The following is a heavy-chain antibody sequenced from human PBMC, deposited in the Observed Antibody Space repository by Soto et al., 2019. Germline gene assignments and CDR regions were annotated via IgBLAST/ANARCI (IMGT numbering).Heavy chain of an antibody. CDR3: ARQGYYDLWSSAY. V-gene: IGHV4-31*03. D-gene: IGHD3-3*01. CDR2: IYYNGIT. J-gene: IGHJ4*02. CDR1: GASISGNGNY. Sequence: SETLSLACTVSGASISGNGNYWTWIRQHPRTGLEWMGYIYYNGITYYNPSLKSRISMSVDTSKNQFSLKLRSVTAADTAVYYCARQGYYDLWSSAYWGQGTLVTVSS.